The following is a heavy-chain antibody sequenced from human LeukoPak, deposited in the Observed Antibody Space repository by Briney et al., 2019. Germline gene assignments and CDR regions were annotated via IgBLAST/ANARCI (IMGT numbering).Heavy chain of an antibody. CDR1: GFTFSNYW. D-gene: IGHD2-21*02. CDR2: VKSDGSST. Sequence: GGSLRLSCAASGFTFSNYWMHWVRQAPGEALMWVSRVKSDGSSTTYADSVKGRFTISRDNAKNTLYLQMNSLRAEDTAVYYCSRDSLSSCGGDCYSGLDVWGQGTTVTVSS. CDR3: SRDSLSSCGGDCYSGLDV. V-gene: IGHV3-74*01. J-gene: IGHJ6*02.